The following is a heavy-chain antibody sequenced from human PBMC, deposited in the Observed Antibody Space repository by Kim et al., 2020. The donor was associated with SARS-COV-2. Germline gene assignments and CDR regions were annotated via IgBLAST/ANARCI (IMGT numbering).Heavy chain of an antibody. V-gene: IGHV3-23*01. CDR2: ISGSGGST. CDR1: GFTFSSYA. Sequence: GGSLRLSCAASGFTFSSYAMSWVRQAPGKGLEWVSAISGSGGSTYYADSVKGRFTISRDNSKNTLYLQMNSLRAEDTAVYYCAKAQDTAMAYYYYYGMDVWGQGTTVTVSS. J-gene: IGHJ6*02. CDR3: AKAQDTAMAYYYYYGMDV. D-gene: IGHD5-18*01.